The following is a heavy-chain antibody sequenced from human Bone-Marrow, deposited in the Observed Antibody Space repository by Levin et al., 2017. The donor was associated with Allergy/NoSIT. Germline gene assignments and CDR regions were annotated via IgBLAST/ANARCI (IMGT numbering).Heavy chain of an antibody. CDR3: ARDRQQLDRFYDY. V-gene: IGHV3-11*05. Sequence: SGGSLRLSCAASGFSFNYYYMSWIRQAPGKGLQWVSYISSGSGSSTDYTDSVKGRFTISRDNAKNSVYLQMNNLRADDTAVYYCARDRQQLDRFYDYWGQGTLVTVSS. J-gene: IGHJ4*02. CDR2: ISSGSGSST. D-gene: IGHD1-1*01. CDR1: GFSFNYYY.